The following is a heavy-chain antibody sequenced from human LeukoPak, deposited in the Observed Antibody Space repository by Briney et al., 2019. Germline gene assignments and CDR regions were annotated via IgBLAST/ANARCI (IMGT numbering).Heavy chain of an antibody. Sequence: SETLSLTCTVSGASITTYYWSWIRQPPGKGLECVGYIYHSGSTKYNPSLKSRVTISVDTSKNQFSLRLSSVTAADTAVYYCARQLHDSSGYPFDYWGQGTLVTVSS. CDR2: IYHSGST. J-gene: IGHJ4*02. CDR1: GASITTYY. V-gene: IGHV4-59*08. CDR3: ARQLHDSSGYPFDY. D-gene: IGHD3-22*01.